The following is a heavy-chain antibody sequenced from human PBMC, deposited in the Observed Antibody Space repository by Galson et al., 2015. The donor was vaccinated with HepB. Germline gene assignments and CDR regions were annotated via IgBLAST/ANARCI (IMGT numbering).Heavy chain of an antibody. CDR2: ISSSSSII. V-gene: IGHV3-48*01. CDR1: GFRFYSYS. J-gene: IGHJ4*02. D-gene: IGHD2-2*01. CDR3: ARASDLDY. Sequence: SLRLSCAASGFRFYSYSMNWVRQTPGKGLEWVSYISSSSSIINYADSVKGRLTISRDNAKNSLYLQMYSLRAEDTAVYYCARASDLDYWGQGTLVTVSS.